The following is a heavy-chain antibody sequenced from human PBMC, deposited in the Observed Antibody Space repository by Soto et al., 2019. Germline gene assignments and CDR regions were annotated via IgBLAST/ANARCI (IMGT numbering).Heavy chain of an antibody. V-gene: IGHV4-39*01. CDR1: GGSISSSSYY. CDR2: IYYSGST. J-gene: IGHJ4*02. CDR3: ARSYTDCGGDCYYYYFDY. D-gene: IGHD2-21*02. Sequence: SETLSLTCTVSGGSISSSSYYWGWIRQPPGKGLEWIGSIYYSGSTYYNPSLKSRVTISVDTSKNQFSLKLSSVTAADTAVYYCARSYTDCGGDCYYYYFDYWGQGTLVTVSS.